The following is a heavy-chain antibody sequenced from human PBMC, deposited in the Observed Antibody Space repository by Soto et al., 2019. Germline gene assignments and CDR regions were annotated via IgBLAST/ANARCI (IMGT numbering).Heavy chain of an antibody. CDR3: ARDKVGARVVSNWFDP. Sequence: ASVKVSCKASGYTFTGYYMHWVRQAPGQGLEWMGWINPNSGGTNYAQKFQGWVTMTRDTSISTAYMELSRLRSDDTAVYYCARDKVGARVVSNWFDPWGQGTLVTVS. V-gene: IGHV1-2*04. D-gene: IGHD1-26*01. CDR2: INPNSGGT. CDR1: GYTFTGYY. J-gene: IGHJ5*02.